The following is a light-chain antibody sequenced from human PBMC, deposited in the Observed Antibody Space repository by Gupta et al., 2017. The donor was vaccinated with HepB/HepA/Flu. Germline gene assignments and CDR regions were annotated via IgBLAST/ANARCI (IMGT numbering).Light chain of an antibody. CDR2: WAS. CDR1: QNVLYSSNNRNY. Sequence: DIVMTQSPASLAVSLGERATFNCKSSQNVLYSSNNRNYVAWYQQKPGQPPKLLCYWASTRESGVPDRCSGGGSGTDVTLTISSLQAEDVAVYYCQQYCSFPYTFGQGTKLEMK. J-gene: IGKJ2*01. CDR3: QQYCSFPYT. V-gene: IGKV4-1*01.